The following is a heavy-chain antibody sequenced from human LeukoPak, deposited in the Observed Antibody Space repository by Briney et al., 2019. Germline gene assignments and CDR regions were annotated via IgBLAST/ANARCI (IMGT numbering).Heavy chain of an antibody. CDR2: IRYDGSNK. CDR1: GFTFSSYG. CDR3: AKAKLRYFDWLHDY. D-gene: IGHD3-9*01. V-gene: IGHV3-30*02. Sequence: PGGSLRLSCAASGFTFSSYGMHWVRQAPGKGLEWVAFIRYDGSNKYYADSVKGRFTISRDNSKNTLYLQMNSLRAEDTAVYYCAKAKLRYFDWLHDYWGQGTLVTVSS. J-gene: IGHJ4*02.